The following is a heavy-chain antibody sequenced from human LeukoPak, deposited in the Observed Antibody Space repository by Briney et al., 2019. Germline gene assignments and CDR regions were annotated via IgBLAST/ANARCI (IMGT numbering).Heavy chain of an antibody. D-gene: IGHD6-13*01. CDR3: AGGWQGDY. CDR2: ISYDGSNK. V-gene: IGHV3-30-3*01. Sequence: GGSLRLSCAASGFTFSSYAMHWVRQAPGKGLEWVAVISYDGSNKYYADSVKGRFTISRDNSKNTPYLQMNSLRAEDTAVYYCAGGWQGDYWGQGTLVTVSS. CDR1: GFTFSSYA. J-gene: IGHJ4*02.